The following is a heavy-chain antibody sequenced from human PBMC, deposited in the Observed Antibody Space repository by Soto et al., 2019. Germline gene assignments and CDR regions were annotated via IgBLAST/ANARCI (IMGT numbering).Heavy chain of an antibody. CDR3: VRGRSYYCDSSTFSTDDY. CDR2: ISSSGTTI. CDR1: VFTFSNYE. D-gene: IGHD3-22*01. V-gene: IGHV3-48*03. J-gene: IGHJ4*02. Sequence: GGSLRLSCAASVFTFSNYEMNWVRQAPGKGLEWVSYISSSGTTIYYADSVKGRFTIYRDNARNSLYLQMNSLRAEDTAVYYCVRGRSYYCDSSTFSTDDYWGQGTRVTVSS.